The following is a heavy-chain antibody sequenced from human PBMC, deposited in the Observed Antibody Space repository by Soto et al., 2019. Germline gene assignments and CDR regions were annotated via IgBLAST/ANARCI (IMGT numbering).Heavy chain of an antibody. D-gene: IGHD5-12*01. J-gene: IGHJ4*02. Sequence: GGSLRLSCAASGFTFSSYSMNWVRQAPGKGLEWVSSISSSSSYIYYADSVKGRFTISRDNAKNSLYLQMNSLRAEDTAVYYCARSLVEMATISPDYWGQGTLVTVSS. CDR2: ISSSSSYI. V-gene: IGHV3-21*01. CDR3: ARSLVEMATISPDY. CDR1: GFTFSSYS.